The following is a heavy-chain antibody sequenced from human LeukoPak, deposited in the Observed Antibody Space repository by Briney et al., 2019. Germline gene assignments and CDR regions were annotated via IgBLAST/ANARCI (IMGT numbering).Heavy chain of an antibody. V-gene: IGHV3-15*01. J-gene: IGHJ4*02. CDR2: IKSKTDGGTT. Sequence: GGSLRLSCAASGFTFNNAWMSWVRQAPGKGLEWVGRIKSKTDGGTTDYAAPVKGRFTISRDDSKNMLFLQANGLKIEDTAVYYCVTGYYDRFANWGQGTLVTVSS. CDR3: VTGYYDRFAN. CDR1: GFTFNNAW. D-gene: IGHD3-22*01.